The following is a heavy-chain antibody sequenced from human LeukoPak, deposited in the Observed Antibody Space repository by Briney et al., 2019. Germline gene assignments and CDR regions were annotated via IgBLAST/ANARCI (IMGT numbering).Heavy chain of an antibody. Sequence: PSETLSLTCTVSGGSVSSGSYYWSWIRQPPGKGLEWIGYIYYSGSTNYNPSLKSRVTISADTSKNQSSLELSSVTAADTAVYYCARDGDYWGQGTLVTVSS. J-gene: IGHJ4*02. V-gene: IGHV4-61*01. CDR2: IYYSGST. CDR3: ARDGDY. CDR1: GGSVSSGSYY.